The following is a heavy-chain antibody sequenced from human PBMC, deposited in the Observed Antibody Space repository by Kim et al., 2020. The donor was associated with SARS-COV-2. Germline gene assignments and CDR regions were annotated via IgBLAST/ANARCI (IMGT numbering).Heavy chain of an antibody. CDR3: ARGLGFGELPLGY. V-gene: IGHV4-59*02. Sequence: SETLSLTCTVSGGSVSSYYWSWIRQPPGKGLEWIGYIYYSGSTNYNPSLKSRVTISVDTSKNQFSLKLSSVTAADTAVYYCARGLGFGELPLGYWGQGTL. CDR1: GGSVSSYY. D-gene: IGHD3-10*01. CDR2: IYYSGST. J-gene: IGHJ4*02.